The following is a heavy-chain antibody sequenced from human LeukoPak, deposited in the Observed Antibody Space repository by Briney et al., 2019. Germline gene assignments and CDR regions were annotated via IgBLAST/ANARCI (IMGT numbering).Heavy chain of an antibody. CDR3: ATSTGFGEFFDY. J-gene: IGHJ4*02. CDR2: ISSSSSYI. Sequence: PGGSLRLSCAASGLTLSSYSMQWVRQAPGKGGEGVSSISSSSSYIYYADSVKGRFTISRDNAKNSLYLQMHSLRAEDTAVYYCATSTGFGEFFDYWGQGTLVTVSS. D-gene: IGHD3-10*01. V-gene: IGHV3-21*01. CDR1: GLTLSSYS.